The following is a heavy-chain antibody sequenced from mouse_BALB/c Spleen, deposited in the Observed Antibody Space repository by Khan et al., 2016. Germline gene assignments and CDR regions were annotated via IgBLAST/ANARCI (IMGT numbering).Heavy chain of an antibody. D-gene: IGHD2-3*01. CDR1: GFTFSNYG. V-gene: IGHV5-6-3*01. Sequence: EVELVESGGGLVQPGGSLKFSCAASGFTFSNYGMSWVRQIPDKRLELVANINSYGGSTSYPDSVRGRFIISRDKGQITLYLQMSSLKSEDTAISYCARDDGYYGFDYWGQGTILTVSS. CDR2: INSYGGST. CDR3: ARDDGYYGFDY. J-gene: IGHJ2*01.